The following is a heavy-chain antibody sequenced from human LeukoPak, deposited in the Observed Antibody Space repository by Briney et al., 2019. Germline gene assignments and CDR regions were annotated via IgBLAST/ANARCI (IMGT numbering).Heavy chain of an antibody. CDR2: ISGSGLST. J-gene: IGHJ6*02. D-gene: IGHD2-2*01. CDR1: GFTFSNYA. V-gene: IGHV3-23*01. Sequence: GGSLRPSCAASGFTFSNYAMSWVRQAPGKELEWVSGISGSGLSTYYADYVKGRFTISRDNSKNTLYLQMNSLRAEDTAVYYCARDPDIVVVPAAIGGLYYGMDVWGQGTTVTVSS. CDR3: ARDPDIVVVPAAIGGLYYGMDV.